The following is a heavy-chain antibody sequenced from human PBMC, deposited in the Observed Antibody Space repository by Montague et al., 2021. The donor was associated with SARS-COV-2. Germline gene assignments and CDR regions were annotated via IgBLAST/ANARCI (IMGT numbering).Heavy chain of an antibody. V-gene: IGHV4-39*01. Sequence: SETLSLTCTVSGGSLSNDGYYWAWIHQPPGKGLEWLGSVYYKGNTYYNPALNSRVATSADPSKNHFSLELTSVTAADTAIYYCARRGASGSRGSQNFFPYWGQGALVIVSS. CDR3: ARRGASGSRGSQNFFPY. CDR2: VYYKGNT. J-gene: IGHJ4*02. CDR1: GGSLSNDGYY. D-gene: IGHD3-10*01.